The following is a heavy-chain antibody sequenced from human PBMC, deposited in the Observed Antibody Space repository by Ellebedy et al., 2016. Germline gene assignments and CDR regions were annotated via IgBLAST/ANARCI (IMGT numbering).Heavy chain of an antibody. J-gene: IGHJ4*02. CDR1: GFNFTTYW. Sequence: GESLKISXQGSGFNFTTYWIGWVRQKPGQGLEWMGIIYPGDSTIRYNPSFQGQVTISADKSASTAYLQWRKLEASDTAIYYCTRSLNYDSTGYLAYWGLGTLVTVSS. CDR3: TRSLNYDSTGYLAY. D-gene: IGHD3-16*01. V-gene: IGHV5-51*01. CDR2: IYPGDSTI.